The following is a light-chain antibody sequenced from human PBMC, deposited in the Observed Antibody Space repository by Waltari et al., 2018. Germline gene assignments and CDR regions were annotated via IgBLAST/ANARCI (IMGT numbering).Light chain of an antibody. V-gene: IGKV1-5*03. J-gene: IGKJ1*01. CDR1: QSISSW. CDR3: QHYNSYS. CDR2: KAS. Sequence: DIQMTQSPSTLSVSVGDRVTITCRASQSISSWLAWYQQKPGKAQKLLTYKASTLESGVPLRFSGSGSGTEFTLTISSLQPDDFATYYCQHYNSYSFGQGTKVEIK.